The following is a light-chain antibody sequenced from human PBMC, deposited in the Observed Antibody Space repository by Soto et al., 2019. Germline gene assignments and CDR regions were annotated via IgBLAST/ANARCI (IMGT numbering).Light chain of an antibody. V-gene: IGKV1D-12*01. J-gene: IGKJ5*01. CDR2: EAS. CDR3: QQANSFPIT. Sequence: DIQMTQSPSSVSASVGDRVTITCRASQGITNRLAWYQQKPGTAPKLLIYEASSLQSGDPSRISGSGSGTDFTLTISSLQPEDFATYYCQQANSFPITFGQGTRLEIK. CDR1: QGITNR.